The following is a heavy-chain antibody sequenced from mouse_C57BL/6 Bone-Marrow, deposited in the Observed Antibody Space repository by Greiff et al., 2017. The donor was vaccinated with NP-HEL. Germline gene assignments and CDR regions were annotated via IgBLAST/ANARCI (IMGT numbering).Heavy chain of an antibody. CDR3: ARHGGDYDLFAY. CDR2: ISNGGGST. D-gene: IGHD2-4*01. Sequence: EVKLEESGGGLVQPGGSLKLSCAASGFTFSDYYMYWVRQTPEKRLEWVAYISNGGGSTYYPDTVKGRFTISRDNAKNTLYLQMSRLKSEDTAMYYCARHGGDYDLFAYWGQGTLVTVSA. J-gene: IGHJ3*01. V-gene: IGHV5-12*01. CDR1: GFTFSDYY.